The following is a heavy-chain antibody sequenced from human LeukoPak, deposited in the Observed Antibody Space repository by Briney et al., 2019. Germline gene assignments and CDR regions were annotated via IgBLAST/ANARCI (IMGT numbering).Heavy chain of an antibody. J-gene: IGHJ2*01. CDR3: ASSREYYYDSSGYVVGPYFDL. D-gene: IGHD3-22*01. CDR1: GFTFSSYW. Sequence: GGSLRLSCAASGFTFSSYWRSWVRQAPGKGLEWVANIKQDGSEKYYVDSVKGRFTISRDNAKNSLYLQMNSLRAEDTAVYYCASSREYYYDSSGYVVGPYFDLWGRGTLVTVSS. V-gene: IGHV3-7*01. CDR2: IKQDGSEK.